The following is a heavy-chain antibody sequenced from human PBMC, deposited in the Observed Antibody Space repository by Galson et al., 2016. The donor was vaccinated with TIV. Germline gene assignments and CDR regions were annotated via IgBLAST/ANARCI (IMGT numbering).Heavy chain of an antibody. CDR3: ARARYGDYFDY. Sequence: SVKVSCKASGDTFTGYYVHWVRQAPGQGLEWMGWIDPRSVATNYARKFQGRVTMTRDTSISTAYMELSRLKSDDTAVYYCARARYGDYFDYWGQGTLVTVSP. CDR2: IDPRSVAT. V-gene: IGHV1-2*02. J-gene: IGHJ4*02. CDR1: GDTFTGYY. D-gene: IGHD4-17*01.